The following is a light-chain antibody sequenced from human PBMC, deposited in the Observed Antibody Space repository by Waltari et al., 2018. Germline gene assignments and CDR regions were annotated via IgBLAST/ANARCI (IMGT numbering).Light chain of an antibody. CDR2: RNN. J-gene: IGLJ3*02. CDR3: ASWDDSLRGRV. Sequence: QSALSQPPSSSGTPRPGVNISCSGGRSNLGSNYVYWFQHPPGTAPTLPLPRNNQRPPGVPDRFSASKSGTSASLAISGLRSEDEADYYCASWDDSLRGRVFGGGTKLTVL. CDR1: RSNLGSNY. V-gene: IGLV1-47*01.